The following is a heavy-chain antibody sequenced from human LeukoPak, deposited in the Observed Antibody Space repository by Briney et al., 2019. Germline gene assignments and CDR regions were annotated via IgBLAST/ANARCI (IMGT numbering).Heavy chain of an antibody. CDR1: GFTFSNYW. CDR2: INGDGTGI. Sequence: GGSLRLSCVASGFTFSNYWMYWVRQAPGEGLLLVSRINGDGTGITYADSVKGRFTISRDNAKNTLYLQMNSLRAEDTAVYYCARDYSSGWHDYYYYYMDVWGKGTTVTISS. V-gene: IGHV3-74*01. D-gene: IGHD6-19*01. CDR3: ARDYSSGWHDYYYYYMDV. J-gene: IGHJ6*03.